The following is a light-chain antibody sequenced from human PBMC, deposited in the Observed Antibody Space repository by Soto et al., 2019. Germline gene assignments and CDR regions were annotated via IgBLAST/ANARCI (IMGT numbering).Light chain of an antibody. CDR2: TTN. J-gene: IGLJ1*01. V-gene: IGLV1-44*01. CDR3: AAWDASLNGHD. Sequence: QSVLTQPHSASGTPGQRVTISCSGSSSNIGTSSVHWFQQLPGAAPKLHISTTNQRPSGVPERFSGSKSGTSAFLAISGLQSEDEADYYCAAWDASLNGHDFGTGTKLTVL. CDR1: SSNIGTSS.